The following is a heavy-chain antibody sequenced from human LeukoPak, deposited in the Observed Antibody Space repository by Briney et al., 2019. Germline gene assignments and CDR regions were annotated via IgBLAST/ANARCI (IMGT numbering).Heavy chain of an antibody. CDR1: GLTFSRYS. CDR3: ARDPEYYDSSDSGH. V-gene: IGHV3-21*01. CDR2: ITSSSIYT. J-gene: IGHJ4*02. Sequence: GVPLTLSCAASGLTFSRYSTKWLPQAPGRGLEGVSSITSSSIYTHYPHSVRARLTISRDNAKNSLYLQMNRLRAEDTAVYYCARDPEYYDSSDSGHWGQGTLVTVSS. D-gene: IGHD3-22*01.